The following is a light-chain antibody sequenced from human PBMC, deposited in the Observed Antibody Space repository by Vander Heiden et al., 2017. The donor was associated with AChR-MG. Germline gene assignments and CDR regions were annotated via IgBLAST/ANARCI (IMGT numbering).Light chain of an antibody. Sequence: QSALTQPPSASGSPGQSVTISCTGTRSDVGNYNYVSWYRQYPGKAPKLMIYEVNKRPSGVPDRFSGSKSGNTASLTVSGLQPQDEADYYCGSYVPGNKLLFGGGTKLTVL. CDR3: GSYVPGNKLL. CDR2: EVN. V-gene: IGLV2-8*01. CDR1: RSDVGNYNY. J-gene: IGLJ2*01.